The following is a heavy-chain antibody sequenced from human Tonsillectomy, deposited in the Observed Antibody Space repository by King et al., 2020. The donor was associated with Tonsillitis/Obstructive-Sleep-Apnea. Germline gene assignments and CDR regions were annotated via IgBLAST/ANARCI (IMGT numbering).Heavy chain of an antibody. CDR2: INGDGTTT. CDR1: GFTVSNYW. D-gene: IGHD3-22*01. CDR3: ARDFKRASYYDDTGYSLDY. Sequence: VQLVESGGGLVQPGGSLRLSCAVSGFTVSNYWMHWVRQGPGKGLVLVSRINGDGTTTSYADSVKGRLTISRDNAKNTWVLQMNSLRAEEPAVYYCARDFKRASYYDDTGYSLDYWGQGTLVTVSS. J-gene: IGHJ4*02. V-gene: IGHV3-74*01.